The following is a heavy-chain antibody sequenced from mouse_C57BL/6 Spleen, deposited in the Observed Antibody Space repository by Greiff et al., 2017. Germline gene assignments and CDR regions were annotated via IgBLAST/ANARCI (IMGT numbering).Heavy chain of an antibody. CDR2: IYPGSGST. D-gene: IGHD2-3*01. V-gene: IGHV1-55*01. J-gene: IGHJ4*01. Sequence: QVHVKQPGAELVKPGASVKMSCKASGYTFTSYWITWVKQRPGQGLEWIGDIYPGSGSTNYNEKFKSKATLTVDTSSSTAYMQLSSLTSEDSAVYYCARAGDGPYAMDYWGQGTSVTVSS. CDR3: ARAGDGPYAMDY. CDR1: GYTFTSYW.